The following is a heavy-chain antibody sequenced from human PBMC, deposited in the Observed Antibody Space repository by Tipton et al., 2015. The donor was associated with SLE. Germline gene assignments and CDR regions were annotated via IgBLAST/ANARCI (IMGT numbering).Heavy chain of an antibody. J-gene: IGHJ6*02. D-gene: IGHD2-2*01. V-gene: IGHV3-20*01. Sequence: GSLRLSCLASGFNFDEYAMSWVRQASGKGLEWVSGITWNGGSTAYADSGKGRFTISRDNAKNSLYLQMNSLRVEDTAFYHCVRVSGGTVIVPVDTLEQNYYGMDVWGQGTAVTVSS. CDR2: ITWNGGST. CDR1: GFNFDEYA. CDR3: VRVSGGTVIVPVDTLEQNYYGMDV.